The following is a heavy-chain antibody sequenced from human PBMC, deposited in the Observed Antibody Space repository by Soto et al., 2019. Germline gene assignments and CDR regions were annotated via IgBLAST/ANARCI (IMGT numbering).Heavy chain of an antibody. CDR2: SSGTGINA. Sequence: EVQLLESGGGLVQPGGSLSLSCAGSGFTLSSFAMNWVRQAPGKGLEWVSASSGTGINAYYADSVRGRFTVSRDNSQNTVFCQMNSLRVEGTAVYYCANVRGWGQGTLVTVSS. CDR1: GFTLSSFA. V-gene: IGHV3-23*01. CDR3: ANVRG. D-gene: IGHD3-3*01. J-gene: IGHJ4*02.